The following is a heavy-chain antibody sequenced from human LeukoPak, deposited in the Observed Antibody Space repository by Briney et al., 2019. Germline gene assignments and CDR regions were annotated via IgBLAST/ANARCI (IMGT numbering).Heavy chain of an antibody. D-gene: IGHD5-12*01. CDR2: MNPNSGNT. J-gene: IGHJ3*02. Sequence: ASVKVSCKASGYTFTSYDINWVRQATGQGLEWMGWMNPNSGNTGYAQKFQGRVTITRNTSISTAYMELSSLRSEDTAVYYCARRGYSGYDDAFDIWGQGTMVTASS. V-gene: IGHV1-8*03. CDR1: GYTFTSYD. CDR3: ARRGYSGYDDAFDI.